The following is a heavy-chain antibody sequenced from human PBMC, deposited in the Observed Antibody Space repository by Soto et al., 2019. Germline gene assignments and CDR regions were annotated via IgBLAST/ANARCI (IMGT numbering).Heavy chain of an antibody. CDR3: ARGENWNYEGFYYYGMDV. V-gene: IGHV3-11*01. D-gene: IGHD1-7*01. Sequence: GSLRLSCAASGFTFSDYYMSWIRQAPGKGLEWVSYISSSGSTIYYADSVKGRFTISRDNAKNSLYLQMNSLRAEDTAVYYCARGENWNYEGFYYYGMDVWGQGTTVTVSS. CDR2: ISSSGSTI. J-gene: IGHJ6*02. CDR1: GFTFSDYY.